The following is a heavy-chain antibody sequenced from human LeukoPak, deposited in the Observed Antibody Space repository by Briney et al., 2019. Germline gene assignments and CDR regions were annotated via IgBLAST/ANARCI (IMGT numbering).Heavy chain of an antibody. CDR1: GGSFSGYY. Sequence: PSETLSLTCAVYGGSFSGYYWSWIRQPPGKGLEWIGEINHSGSTNYNPSLKSRVTISVDTSKNQFSLKLSSVTAADTAVYYCARDLYSSAYSPFDYWGQGTLVTVSS. D-gene: IGHD6-19*01. J-gene: IGHJ4*02. CDR2: INHSGST. V-gene: IGHV4-34*01. CDR3: ARDLYSSAYSPFDY.